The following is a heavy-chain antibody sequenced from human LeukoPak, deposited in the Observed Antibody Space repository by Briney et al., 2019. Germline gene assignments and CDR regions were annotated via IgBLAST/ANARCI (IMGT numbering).Heavy chain of an antibody. CDR2: ISGSGGST. Sequence: PGGSLRLSCAASGFTFSSYAMSWVRQAPGKGLEWVSAISGSGGSTYYADSVKGRFTISRDNSKNTLYLQMNSLRAEDTAVYYCAKAFYGDPGSDAFDSWGQGTMVTVSS. V-gene: IGHV3-23*01. CDR1: GFTFSSYA. D-gene: IGHD4-17*01. J-gene: IGHJ3*02. CDR3: AKAFYGDPGSDAFDS.